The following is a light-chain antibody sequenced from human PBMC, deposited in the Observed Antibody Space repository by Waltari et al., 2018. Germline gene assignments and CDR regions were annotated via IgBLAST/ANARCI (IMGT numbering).Light chain of an antibody. CDR1: SSSIGPGYH. CDR3: QSYDSSLSGSV. Sequence: QSVLTQPPSVSGAPGQRVTISCTGSSSSIGPGYHVHWYQQLPGTAPKLLIYGNNNRPSGVPDRFSGSKSGTSASLAISGLQAEDEADYYCQSYDSSLSGSVFGGGTKLTVL. J-gene: IGLJ3*02. V-gene: IGLV1-40*01. CDR2: GNN.